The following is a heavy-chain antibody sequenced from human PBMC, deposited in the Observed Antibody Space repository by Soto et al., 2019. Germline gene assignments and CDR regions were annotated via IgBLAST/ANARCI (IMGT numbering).Heavy chain of an antibody. D-gene: IGHD3-22*01. Sequence: QTLSLTCAISGDSVSSNSAAWNWIRQSPSRGLEWLGRTYYRSKWYNDYAVSVKSRITINPDTSKNQFSLQLNSVTPEDTAVYYCARDRVTMIVVVIPGDYYGMDVWGQGTTVTV. V-gene: IGHV6-1*01. CDR1: GDSVSSNSAA. CDR3: ARDRVTMIVVVIPGDYYGMDV. J-gene: IGHJ6*02. CDR2: TYYRSKWYN.